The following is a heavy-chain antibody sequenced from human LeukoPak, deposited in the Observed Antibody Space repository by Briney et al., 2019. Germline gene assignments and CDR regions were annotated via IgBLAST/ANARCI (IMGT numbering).Heavy chain of an antibody. CDR1: GGTFSSYA. J-gene: IGHJ4*02. CDR3: ARDDYGGNSYPFDY. Sequence: SVKVSCKASGGTFSSYAISWERQAPGQGLEWMGRIIPIFGIANYAQKFQGRVTITADKSTSTAYMELSSLRSEDTAVYYCARDDYGGNSYPFDYWGQGTLVTVSS. V-gene: IGHV1-69*04. D-gene: IGHD4-23*01. CDR2: IIPIFGIA.